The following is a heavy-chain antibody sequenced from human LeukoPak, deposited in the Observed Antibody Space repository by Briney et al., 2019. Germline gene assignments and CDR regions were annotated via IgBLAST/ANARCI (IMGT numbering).Heavy chain of an antibody. D-gene: IGHD6-6*01. CDR3: ARGSLDIAAPDPDY. CDR1: GGSFNDYY. CDR2: INHSGST. V-gene: IGHV4-34*01. Sequence: PSETLSLTCAVYGGSFNDYYWSWIRHPPGKGLEWIGEINHSGSTNYNPSLKSRVTISVDTSKNQFSLKLSSVTAADTAVYYCARGSLDIAAPDPDYWGQGTLVTVSS. J-gene: IGHJ4*02.